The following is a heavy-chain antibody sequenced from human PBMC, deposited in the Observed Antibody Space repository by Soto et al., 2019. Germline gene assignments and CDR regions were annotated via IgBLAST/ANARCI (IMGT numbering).Heavy chain of an antibody. Sequence: SVKVSCKASGGTFSSYAISWVRQAPGQGLEWMGGIIPIFGTANYAQKFQGRVTITADESTSTAYMELSSLRSEDTAVYYCARDKTYGGNSNWFDPWGQGTLVTVSS. CDR2: IIPIFGTA. CDR3: ARDKTYGGNSNWFDP. D-gene: IGHD4-17*01. V-gene: IGHV1-69*13. J-gene: IGHJ5*02. CDR1: GGTFSSYA.